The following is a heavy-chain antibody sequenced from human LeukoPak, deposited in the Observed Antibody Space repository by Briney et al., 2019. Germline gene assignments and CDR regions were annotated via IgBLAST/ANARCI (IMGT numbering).Heavy chain of an antibody. CDR1: GYTFINYG. V-gene: IGHV1-69*13. CDR3: ARDGHDSHLLDY. CDR2: IIPIFGTA. D-gene: IGHD3-3*01. Sequence: SVKVSCKASGYTFINYGISWVRQAPGQGLEWMGGIIPIFGTANYAQKFQGRVTITADESTSTAYVELSSLRSEDTAVYYCARDGHDSHLLDYWGQGTLVTVSS. J-gene: IGHJ4*02.